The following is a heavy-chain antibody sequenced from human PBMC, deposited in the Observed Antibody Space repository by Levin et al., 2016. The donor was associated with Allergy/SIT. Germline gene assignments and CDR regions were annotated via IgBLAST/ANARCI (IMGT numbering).Heavy chain of an antibody. D-gene: IGHD4-17*01. CDR1: GFTFSDYY. CDR2: ISYSGSYT. J-gene: IGHJ4*02. V-gene: IGHV3-11*06. Sequence: LSLTCAASGFTFSDYYMSWIRQAPGKGLEWVSYISYSGSYTNHADSVKGRFTISRDNAQNSLYLQINSLTVDDTAVYYCARGRDYVFHDWGQGTLVTVSS. CDR3: ARGRDYVFHD.